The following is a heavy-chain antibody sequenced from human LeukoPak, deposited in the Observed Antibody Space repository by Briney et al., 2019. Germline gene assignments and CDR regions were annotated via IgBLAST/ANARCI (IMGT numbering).Heavy chain of an antibody. CDR1: GYTFTSYG. Sequence: ASVKVSCKASGYTFTSYGISWVRQAPGHGLEWMGWISAYNGNTNYAQKLQGRVTMTTDTSTSTAYMELRSLRSDDTAVYYCARLGYCSSTSCYTSPFDYWGQGILVTVSS. J-gene: IGHJ4*02. CDR3: ARLGYCSSTSCYTSPFDY. V-gene: IGHV1-18*01. CDR2: ISAYNGNT. D-gene: IGHD2-2*02.